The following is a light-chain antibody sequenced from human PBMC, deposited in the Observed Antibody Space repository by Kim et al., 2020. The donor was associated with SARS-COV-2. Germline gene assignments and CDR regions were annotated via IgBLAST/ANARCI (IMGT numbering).Light chain of an antibody. Sequence: VHWYQQKPGQAPVLLIHSDPDRPSGIPQRFSGSNSGTTAPLTIRRIEAGDEADYYCQVWHSGGDRVVFGGGTKVTVL. CDR3: QVWHSGGDRVV. J-gene: IGLJ2*01. CDR2: SDP. V-gene: IGLV3-21*04.